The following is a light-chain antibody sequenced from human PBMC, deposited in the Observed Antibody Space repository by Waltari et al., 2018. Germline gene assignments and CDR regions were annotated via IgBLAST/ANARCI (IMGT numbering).Light chain of an antibody. CDR1: QAISTW. CDR3: QQYKSFSRT. J-gene: IGKJ1*01. Sequence: DIQMTQSPSTLSASVGYRVIITCRASQAISTWLAWYQQRPGEAPKLLIYQASTLERGVPSRFSGTGAGTEFTLTISSLQPDDFATYYCQQYKSFSRTFGQGTKVQVK. V-gene: IGKV1-5*03. CDR2: QAS.